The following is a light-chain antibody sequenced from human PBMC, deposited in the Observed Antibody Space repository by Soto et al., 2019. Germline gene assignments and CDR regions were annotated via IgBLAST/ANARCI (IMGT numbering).Light chain of an antibody. CDR2: DAS. CDR3: MQATQWGT. Sequence: EIVLTQSPATLSLSPGERATLSCRASQSVSSYLAWYQQKPGQAPRLLIYDASNRASGIPARFSGSGSGTDFTLTISRVEAEDVGIYYCMQATQWGTFGQGTRLEIK. CDR1: QSVSSY. J-gene: IGKJ2*01. V-gene: IGKV3-11*01.